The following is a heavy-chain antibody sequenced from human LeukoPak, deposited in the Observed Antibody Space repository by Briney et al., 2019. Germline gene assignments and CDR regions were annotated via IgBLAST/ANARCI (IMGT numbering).Heavy chain of an antibody. CDR3: ARDGGRKLDY. CDR2: IYYSGST. J-gene: IGHJ4*02. V-gene: IGHV4-31*03. D-gene: IGHD3-16*01. CDR1: GGSISSGGYY. Sequence: SETLSLTCTVSGGSISSGGYYWSWIRQHPGKGLEWIGYIYYSGSTYYSPSLKSRVTISVDTSKNQFSLKLSSVTAADTAVYYCARDGGRKLDYWGQGTLVTVSS.